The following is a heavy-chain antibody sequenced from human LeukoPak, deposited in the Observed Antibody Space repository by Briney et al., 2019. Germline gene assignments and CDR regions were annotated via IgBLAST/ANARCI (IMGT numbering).Heavy chain of an antibody. CDR1: EYTFTSYA. D-gene: IGHD2-2*01. V-gene: IGHV1-3*03. J-gene: IGHJ6*02. CDR3: ARGGSYAMDV. CDR2: INSGNGNA. Sequence: ASVNVSCKASEYTFTSYAIHWVRQAPGQRLEWMGWINSGNGNAKYSQEFQGRVTITRDTSANTAYMELSSLRSEDMALYYCARGGSYAMDVWGQGTTVTVAS.